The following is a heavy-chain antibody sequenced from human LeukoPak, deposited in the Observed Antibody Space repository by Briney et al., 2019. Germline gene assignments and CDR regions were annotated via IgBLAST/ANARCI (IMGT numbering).Heavy chain of an antibody. V-gene: IGHV4-39*01. J-gene: IGHJ5*02. CDR3: ARDYGDYSNNWFDP. CDR1: GGSISSSSYY. Sequence: PSETLSLTCTVSGGSISSSSYYWGWIRQPPGTGLEWIGSIYYSGSTYYNPSLKSRVTISVDTSKDQFSLKLSSVTAADTAVYYCARDYGDYSNNWFDPWGQGTLVTVSS. CDR2: IYYSGST. D-gene: IGHD4-17*01.